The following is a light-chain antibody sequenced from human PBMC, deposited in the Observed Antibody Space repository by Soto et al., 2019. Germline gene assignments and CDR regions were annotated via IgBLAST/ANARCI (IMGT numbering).Light chain of an antibody. CDR1: SSDVGNYNL. Sequence: QSALTQPASVSGSPGQSITISCTGTSSDVGNYNLVSWYQQHPGKAPKLMIYEGSKRTSGVSNRFSGSKSGNTASLTIAVLQAEDEADYYCCSYAGSSTYVVFGGGTKLTVL. J-gene: IGLJ2*01. V-gene: IGLV2-23*01. CDR2: EGS. CDR3: CSYAGSSTYVV.